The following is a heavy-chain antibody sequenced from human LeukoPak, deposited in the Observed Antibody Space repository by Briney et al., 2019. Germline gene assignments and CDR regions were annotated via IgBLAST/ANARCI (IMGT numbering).Heavy chain of an antibody. D-gene: IGHD6-13*01. CDR1: GYTFTSYY. CDR2: INPSGGST. Sequence: ASVKVSCKASGYTFTSYYMHWVRQAPGQGLEWMGIINPSGGSTTYAQKLQGRVTMTTDTSTSTAYMELRSLRSDDTAVYYCARDGSSCLDYWGQGTLVTVSS. V-gene: IGHV1-46*01. CDR3: ARDGSSCLDY. J-gene: IGHJ4*02.